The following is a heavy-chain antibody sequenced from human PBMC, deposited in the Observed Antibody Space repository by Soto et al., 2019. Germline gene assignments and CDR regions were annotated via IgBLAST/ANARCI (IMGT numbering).Heavy chain of an antibody. CDR3: VSRIPSWVFDY. CDR1: GLSVSDNY. J-gene: IGHJ4*01. CDR2: MYAGGDT. Sequence: PGGSLRLSCGASGLSVSDNYMGWVRQAPGRGLEWVLVMYAGGDTHYADSVKGRFTISRDKSENTLYLQMNSLRDEDTGVYFCVSRIPSWVFDYWGLGTLVTVSS. D-gene: IGHD2-21*01. V-gene: IGHV3-53*01.